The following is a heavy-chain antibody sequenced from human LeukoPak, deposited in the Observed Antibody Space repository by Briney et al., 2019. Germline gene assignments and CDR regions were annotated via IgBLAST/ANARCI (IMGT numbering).Heavy chain of an antibody. J-gene: IGHJ4*02. V-gene: IGHV3-7*03. D-gene: IGHD2-2*01. Sequence: GGSLRLSCAASGFTFSSYWMSWVRQAPGKGLEWVANIKQDGSEKYYVDSVKGRFTISRDNSKNSLYLQMNSLRAEDTAVYYCARGPPSTRYCGSTSCYLVYWGQGTLVTVSS. CDR1: GFTFSSYW. CDR2: IKQDGSEK. CDR3: ARGPPSTRYCGSTSCYLVY.